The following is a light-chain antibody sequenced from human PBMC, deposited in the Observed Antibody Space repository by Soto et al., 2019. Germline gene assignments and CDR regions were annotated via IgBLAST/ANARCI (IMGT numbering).Light chain of an antibody. CDR3: EQYGSSLYT. CDR1: QIITKNY. Sequence: EIVLTQSPGTLSLSPGERVTLSCRASQIITKNYLAWYQQKAGQAPRLLIFGASNRAAGIPDRFSGSGSGTDFSLTISKLEPEDFAVYYCEQYGSSLYTFGQGTKL. J-gene: IGKJ2*01. CDR2: GAS. V-gene: IGKV3-20*01.